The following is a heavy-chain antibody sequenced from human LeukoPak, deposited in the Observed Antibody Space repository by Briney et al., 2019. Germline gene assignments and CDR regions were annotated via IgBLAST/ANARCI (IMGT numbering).Heavy chain of an antibody. CDR1: GFTFSSYA. Sequence: GRSLRLSCAASGFTFSSYAIHWVRQAPGKGLEWVAVISYDGSNKYYADSVKGRFTISRDNSTNTLYLQINSQRGEDTAVYYCARDRSQRAYSYGPDGEWGQGTLVTVSS. J-gene: IGHJ4*02. V-gene: IGHV3-30*01. CDR2: ISYDGSNK. D-gene: IGHD5-18*01. CDR3: ARDRSQRAYSYGPDGE.